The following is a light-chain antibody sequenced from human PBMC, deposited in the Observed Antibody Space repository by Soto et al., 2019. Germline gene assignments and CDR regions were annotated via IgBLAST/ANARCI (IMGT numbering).Light chain of an antibody. Sequence: DIQMTQSPSSLSASVGDRVTITCRASQSISSYLNWYQQKPGKDPKLLIYAASSLQSGVPSRFSGSGSGTDFTLTISSLQPEDFATYYCQQSSSTPPTFGQGTKLEIK. J-gene: IGKJ2*01. V-gene: IGKV1-39*01. CDR1: QSISSY. CDR2: AAS. CDR3: QQSSSTPPT.